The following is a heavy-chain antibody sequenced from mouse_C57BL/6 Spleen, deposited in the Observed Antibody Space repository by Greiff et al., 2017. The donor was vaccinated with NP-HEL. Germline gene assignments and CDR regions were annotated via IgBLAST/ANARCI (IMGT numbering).Heavy chain of an antibody. CDR1: GFNIKNTY. D-gene: IGHD2-2*01. CDR2: IDPANGNT. J-gene: IGHJ3*01. V-gene: IGHV14-3*01. Sequence: DVKLQESVAELVRPGASVKLSCTASGFNIKNTYMHWVKQRPEQGLEWIGRIDPANGNTKYAPKFQGKATITADTSSNTAYLQLSSLTSEDTAIYYCARSIYYGYEVFAYWGQGTLVTVSA. CDR3: ARSIYYGYEVFAY.